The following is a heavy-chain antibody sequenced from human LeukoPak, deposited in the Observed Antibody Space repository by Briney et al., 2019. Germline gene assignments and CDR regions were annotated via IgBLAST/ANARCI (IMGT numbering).Heavy chain of an antibody. V-gene: IGHV3-20*04. CDR1: GFTFDDYG. J-gene: IGHJ4*02. CDR2: INWNGGST. D-gene: IGHD3-22*01. Sequence: PGGSLRLSCAASGFTFDDYGMSWVRQAPGKGLEWVSGINWNGGSTGYADSVKGRFTISRDNAKNSLYLQMNSLRAEDTALYYCARGAYYYDSSGYYYDGYWGQGTLVTVSS. CDR3: ARGAYYYDSSGYYYDGY.